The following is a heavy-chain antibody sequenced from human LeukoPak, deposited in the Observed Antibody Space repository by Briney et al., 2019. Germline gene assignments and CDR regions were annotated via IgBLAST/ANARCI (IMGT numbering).Heavy chain of an antibody. CDR2: ISWNRGSI. Sequence: GGSLRLSCAASGFTFDDYALHWVRQAPGKGLEWVSGISWNRGSIDYAASVKGRFTISRDNAKNSLYLQMNSLRAEDTAVYYCASMTTYCGGHCYFFDYWGQGTLVTVSS. CDR3: ASMTTYCGGHCYFFDY. V-gene: IGHV3-9*01. CDR1: GFTFDDYA. J-gene: IGHJ4*02. D-gene: IGHD2-21*02.